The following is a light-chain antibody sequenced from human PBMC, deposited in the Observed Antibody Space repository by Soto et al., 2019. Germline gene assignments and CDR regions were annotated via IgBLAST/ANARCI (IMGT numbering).Light chain of an antibody. CDR3: QQYSSSPTWT. V-gene: IGKV4-1*01. CDR2: WAS. CDR1: QNILYSSNNKNY. J-gene: IGKJ1*01. Sequence: DIVLTRSPDSLAVSMGESATINCKSSQNILYSSNNKNYLAWYQQKAGQPPKLLIYWASTRESGVPDRFSGSGSGTDFTLTISNLQAEDVAVYYCQQYSSSPTWTFGQGAKVDIK.